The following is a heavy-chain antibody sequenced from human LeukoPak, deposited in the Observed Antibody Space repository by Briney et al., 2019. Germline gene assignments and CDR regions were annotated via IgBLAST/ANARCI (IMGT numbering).Heavy chain of an antibody. V-gene: IGHV1-69*05. Sequence: SVKVSCKASGGTFSSYAISWVRQAPGQGLEWMGGIIPIFGTANYAQKFQGRVTITTDESTSTAYMELSSLRSEDTAVYYCASNTYYDFWSGYFAVYYYYYMDVWGKGTTVTVSS. CDR1: GGTFSSYA. D-gene: IGHD3-3*01. CDR3: ASNTYYDFWSGYFAVYYYYYMDV. J-gene: IGHJ6*03. CDR2: IIPIFGTA.